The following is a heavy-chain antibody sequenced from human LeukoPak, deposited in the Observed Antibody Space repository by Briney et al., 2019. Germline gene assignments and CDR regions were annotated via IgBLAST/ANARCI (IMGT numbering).Heavy chain of an antibody. Sequence: ASVKVSCKASGYTFTSYAMNWVRQAPGQGLEWMGSINTNTGNPTYAQGFTGRFVFSLDTSVSTAYLQISSLKADDTAVYSCARDGGSGSSSFYFDYWGQGTLVTVSS. CDR1: GYTFTSYA. V-gene: IGHV7-4-1*02. D-gene: IGHD6-6*01. J-gene: IGHJ4*02. CDR3: ARDGGSGSSSFYFDY. CDR2: INTNTGNP.